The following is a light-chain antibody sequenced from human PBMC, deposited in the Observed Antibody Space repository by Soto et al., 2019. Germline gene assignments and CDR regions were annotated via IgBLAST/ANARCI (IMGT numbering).Light chain of an antibody. V-gene: IGLV2-14*02. CDR3: SSYTNTTTLV. J-gene: IGLJ3*02. Sequence: QSALTQPASVSGSPGQSITISCTGTSSDVGAYNLVSWYQHHPGRAPKLFIFDVSDRPSGVSNRFSGSKSGNTASLTISGHQAEDEAFYYCSSYTNTTTLVFGGGTKVTVL. CDR1: SSDVGAYNL. CDR2: DVS.